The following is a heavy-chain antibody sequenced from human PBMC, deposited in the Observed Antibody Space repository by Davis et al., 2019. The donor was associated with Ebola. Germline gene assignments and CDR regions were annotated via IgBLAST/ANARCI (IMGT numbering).Heavy chain of an antibody. V-gene: IGHV3-74*01. D-gene: IGHD3-3*01. Sequence: GESLKISCVDSGFTFGSYWMHWVRQGPGKGLVWVSRITSDGNTAYADSVKGRFTISRDNSENTLYLQMNSLTTDDTALYYCVRAVFHEVLDLWGQGTPVTVSS. CDR2: ITSDGNT. CDR1: GFTFGSYW. CDR3: VRAVFHEVLDL. J-gene: IGHJ5*02.